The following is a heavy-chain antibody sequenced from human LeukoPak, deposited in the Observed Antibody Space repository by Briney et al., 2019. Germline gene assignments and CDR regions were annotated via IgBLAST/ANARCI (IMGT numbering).Heavy chain of an antibody. V-gene: IGHV3-23*01. CDR2: ISPGGGPT. CDR1: GFPFSSHG. CDR3: AKEGFYCSGGSCYSFYYYYMDV. Sequence: GGSLRLSCAGSGFPFSSHGMNWVRQAPGKGLEWVSGISPGGGPTYYADSVRGRFTISRDDSKNTLYLQMKNLRAEDTAVYYCAKEGFYCSGGSCYSFYYYYMDVWGKGTTVTVSS. D-gene: IGHD2-15*01. J-gene: IGHJ6*03.